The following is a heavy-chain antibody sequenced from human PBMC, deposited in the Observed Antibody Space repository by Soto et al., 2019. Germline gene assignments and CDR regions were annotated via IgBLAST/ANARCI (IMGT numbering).Heavy chain of an antibody. CDR2: ISGSGGST. CDR3: AKGATMIGINWFDP. CDR1: GCTFSGYA. J-gene: IGHJ5*02. V-gene: IGHV3-23*01. Sequence: GGSLRLSCAASGCTFSGYAMSWVRQAPGKGLEWVSAISGSGGSTYYADSVKGRFTISRDNSKNTLYLQMNSLRAEDTAVYYCAKGATMIGINWFDPWGQGTLVTVSS. D-gene: IGHD3-22*01.